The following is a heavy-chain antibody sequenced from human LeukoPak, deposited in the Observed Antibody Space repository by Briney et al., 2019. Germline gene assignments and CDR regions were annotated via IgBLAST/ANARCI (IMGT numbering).Heavy chain of an antibody. V-gene: IGHV3-23*01. CDR1: GFTFSSYA. D-gene: IGHD3-22*01. CDR3: AKVSVTMIVGRGEDY. Sequence: GGSLRLSCAASGFTFSSYAMSWVRQAPGKGLEWVSAISGSGGSTYYADSVKGRFTISRDNSKNMLYLQMNSLRAEDTAVYYCAKVSVTMIVGRGEDYWGQGTLVTVSS. J-gene: IGHJ4*02. CDR2: ISGSGGST.